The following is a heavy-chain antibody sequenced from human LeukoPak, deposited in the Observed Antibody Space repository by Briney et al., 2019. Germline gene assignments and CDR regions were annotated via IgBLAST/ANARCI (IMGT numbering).Heavy chain of an antibody. CDR2: ITHSGNT. CDR3: ARAGSGYSIDY. J-gene: IGHJ4*02. V-gene: IGHV4-34*01. CDR1: GGSFSGYY. Sequence: PSETLSLTCAVYGGSFSGYYWSWIRQPPGKGLDWIGEITHSGNTNYNPSLKSRVTIAVDTSNNQFSLKLSSVTAADTAVYYCARAGSGYSIDYWGQGTLVTVSS. D-gene: IGHD3-22*01.